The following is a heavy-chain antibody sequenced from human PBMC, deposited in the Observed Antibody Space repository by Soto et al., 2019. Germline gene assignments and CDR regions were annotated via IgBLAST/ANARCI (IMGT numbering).Heavy chain of an antibody. CDR2: ISGSGGST. J-gene: IGHJ4*02. Sequence: EVQLLESGGGLVQPGGSLRLSCAASGFTFSSYAMSWVRQAPGKGLEWVSAISGSGGSTSYADSVKGRFTISRDNSKNTLYLQMNSLGAEDTAVYYCAKGKGSGSLIPRFDYWGQGTLVTVSS. CDR3: AKGKGSGSLIPRFDY. V-gene: IGHV3-23*01. CDR1: GFTFSSYA. D-gene: IGHD1-26*01.